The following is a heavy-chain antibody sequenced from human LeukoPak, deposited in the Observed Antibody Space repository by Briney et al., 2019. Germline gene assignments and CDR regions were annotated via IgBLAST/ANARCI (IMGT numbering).Heavy chain of an antibody. Sequence: GGSLRLSCAASGFTFSSYWMHWVRQAPGKGLVWVSRINSDGSSTSYADSVKGRFTISRDNAKNTLYLQMNSLRAEDTAVYYCARPQYSGSYHFPFDYWGQGTLVTVSS. V-gene: IGHV3-74*01. CDR3: ARPQYSGSYHFPFDY. CDR1: GFTFSSYW. D-gene: IGHD1-26*01. J-gene: IGHJ4*02. CDR2: INSDGSST.